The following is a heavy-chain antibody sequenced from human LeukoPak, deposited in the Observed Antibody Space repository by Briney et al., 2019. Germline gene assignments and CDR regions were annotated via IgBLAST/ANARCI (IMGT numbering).Heavy chain of an antibody. V-gene: IGHV3-66*01. CDR3: ARVVTAIVSYYYGMDV. CDR2: IHSGGST. CDR1: GFTVSSNY. Sequence: PGGSLRLSCVASGFTVSSNYMSWVRQAPGKGLEWVSVIHSGGSTYYADSVKGRFTISRDNSKNTLYLQMNSLRAEDTAVYYCARVVTAIVSYYYGMDVWGQGTTVTVSS. J-gene: IGHJ6*02. D-gene: IGHD2-21*02.